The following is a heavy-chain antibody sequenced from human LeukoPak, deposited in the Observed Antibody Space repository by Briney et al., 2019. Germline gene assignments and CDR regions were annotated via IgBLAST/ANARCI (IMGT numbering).Heavy chain of an antibody. Sequence: SVKVSCKASGGTFSSYAISWVRQAHGQGLEWMGGIIPIFGTANYAQKFQGRVTITTDESTSTAYMELSSLRSEDTAVYYCARAGSSGSYFDYWGQGTLVTVSS. J-gene: IGHJ4*02. CDR3: ARAGSSGSYFDY. CDR2: IIPIFGTA. CDR1: GGTFSSYA. D-gene: IGHD3-10*01. V-gene: IGHV1-69*05.